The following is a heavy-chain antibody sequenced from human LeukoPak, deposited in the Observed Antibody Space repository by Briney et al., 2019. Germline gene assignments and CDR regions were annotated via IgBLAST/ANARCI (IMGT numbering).Heavy chain of an antibody. CDR2: IYTSGST. J-gene: IGHJ5*02. D-gene: IGHD3-9*01. Sequence: NPSETLSLTCTVSGGSISSYYWSWIRQPAGKGLEWIGRIYTSGSTNYNPSLKSRVTISVDTSKNQFSLKLSSVTAADTAVYYCARSDILTGYYCFDPWGQGTLVTVSS. V-gene: IGHV4-4*07. CDR3: ARSDILTGYYCFDP. CDR1: GGSISSYY.